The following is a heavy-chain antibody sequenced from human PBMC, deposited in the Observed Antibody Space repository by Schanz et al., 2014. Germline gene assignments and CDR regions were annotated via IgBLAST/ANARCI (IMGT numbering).Heavy chain of an antibody. V-gene: IGHV4-31*02. CDR3: ATVSYDFGSGKDYYSFHMDA. D-gene: IGHD3-3*01. Sequence: QVQLVESGGGLVKPGGSLRLSCAASGLTFSDYYMSWIRQAPGKGLEWIGYIYDGGSTYYNPSLKSRVTISVDTSKNPFALKLNSVTAADTAVYYCATVSYDFGSGKDYYSFHMDAWGKGTTVTVSS. CDR2: IYDGGST. CDR1: GLTFSDYY. J-gene: IGHJ6*03.